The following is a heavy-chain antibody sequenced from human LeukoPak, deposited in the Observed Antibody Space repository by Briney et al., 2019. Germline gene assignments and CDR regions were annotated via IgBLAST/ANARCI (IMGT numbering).Heavy chain of an antibody. D-gene: IGHD2-2*01. CDR3: ARAYCSSTSCLGPDY. V-gene: IGHV1-8*01. Sequence: ASVKVSCKASGYTFTSYDINWVRQATGQGLEWMGWMNPNSGNTGYAQKVQGRVTMTTDTSTSTAYMELRSLRSDDTAMYHCARAYCSSTSCLGPDYWGQGTLVTVSS. CDR2: MNPNSGNT. J-gene: IGHJ4*02. CDR1: GYTFTSYD.